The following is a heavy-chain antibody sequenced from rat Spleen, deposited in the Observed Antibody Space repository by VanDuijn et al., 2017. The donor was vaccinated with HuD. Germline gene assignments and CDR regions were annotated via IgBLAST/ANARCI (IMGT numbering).Heavy chain of an antibody. CDR3: TTDTFYDGTYYPGGFDY. J-gene: IGHJ2*01. CDR1: GFTFRNYY. V-gene: IGHV5-27*01. D-gene: IGHD1-12*02. CDR2: ISAGGDNT. Sequence: EVQLVESGGGLVKPGTSMKLSCAASGFTFRNYYMAWVRQAPTKGLEWVAYISAGGDNTYYRDSVKGRFTISRDNAKSTLYLQLDSLRSEDTATYYCTTDTFYDGTYYPGGFDYWGQGVMVTVSS.